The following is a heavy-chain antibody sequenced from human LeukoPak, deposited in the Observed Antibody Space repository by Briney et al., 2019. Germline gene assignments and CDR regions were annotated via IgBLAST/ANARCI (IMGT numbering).Heavy chain of an antibody. CDR3: DVAVAGTTFDH. CDR1: GYTFTSYG. J-gene: IGHJ4*02. D-gene: IGHD6-19*01. Sequence: ASVKVSCKASGYTFTSYGVTWMRQAPGQGLEWMGWISAYNGNTNYAQKFQGRVTMTTDTSTSTAYMELRSLRSDDTAVYYCDVAVAGTTFDHWGQGTLVTVSS. CDR2: ISAYNGNT. V-gene: IGHV1-18*01.